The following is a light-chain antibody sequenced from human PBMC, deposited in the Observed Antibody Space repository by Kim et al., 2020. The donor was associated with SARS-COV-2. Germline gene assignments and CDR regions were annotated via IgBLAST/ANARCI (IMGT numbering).Light chain of an antibody. CDR1: SLRSYY. Sequence: SSELTQDPAVSVALGQTVRITCQGDSLRSYYATWYQQKPGQAPIVIIYGKNNRPSGIPDRFSGSSSGDKASLTITGTQAGDEADYYCKSRGSNDNVLFGG. CDR2: GKN. CDR3: KSRGSNDNVL. J-gene: IGLJ2*01. V-gene: IGLV3-19*01.